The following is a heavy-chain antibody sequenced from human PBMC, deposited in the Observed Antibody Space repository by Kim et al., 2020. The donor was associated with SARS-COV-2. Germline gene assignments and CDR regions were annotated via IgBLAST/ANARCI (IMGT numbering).Heavy chain of an antibody. CDR2: ISYDGSNK. CDR1: GFTFSSYA. D-gene: IGHD3-22*01. J-gene: IGHJ4*02. CDR3: ARDLSYYYDSSGYPDY. V-gene: IGHV3-30*04. Sequence: GGSLRLSCAASGFTFSSYAMHWVRQAPGKGLEWVAVISYDGSNKYYADSVKGRFTISRDNSKNTLYLQMNSLRAEDTAVYYCARDLSYYYDSSGYPDYWGQGTLVTVS.